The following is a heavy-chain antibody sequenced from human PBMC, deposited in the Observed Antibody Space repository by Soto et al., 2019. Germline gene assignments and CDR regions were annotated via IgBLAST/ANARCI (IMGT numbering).Heavy chain of an antibody. CDR3: AKALYSNYYYAMDV. CDR2: ISVSGAST. D-gene: IGHD3-16*01. J-gene: IGHJ6*02. V-gene: IGHV3-23*01. Sequence: GGSLRLSCAASGFTFSSYATSWVRQAPGRGLEWVSTISVSGASTFYADSVKGRFTISRDNSKNTLSLQMNSLRAEDTAAYYCAKALYSNYYYAMDVWGQGTTVTVSS. CDR1: GFTFSSYA.